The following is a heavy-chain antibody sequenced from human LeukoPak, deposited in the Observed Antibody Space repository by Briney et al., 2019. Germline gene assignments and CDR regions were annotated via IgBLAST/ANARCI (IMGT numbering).Heavy chain of an antibody. V-gene: IGHV1-18*01. D-gene: IGHD2-15*01. CDR1: GYTFASYG. CDR2: INTYNGNT. Sequence: GASVKVSCKDSGYTFASYGINWVRQAPGQGLEWMGWINTYNGNTNHAQKFQGRVTMTTDTCTSTTYMELRSLRSADTAVYYCARDSRLPLTYCSGGSCYSDYWGQGTLVTVSS. J-gene: IGHJ4*02. CDR3: ARDSRLPLTYCSGGSCYSDY.